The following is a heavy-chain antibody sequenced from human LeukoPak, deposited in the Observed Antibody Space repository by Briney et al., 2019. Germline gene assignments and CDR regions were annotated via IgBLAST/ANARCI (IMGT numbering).Heavy chain of an antibody. D-gene: IGHD5-18*01. Sequence: GASVKVSCKASGYIFTNYGISWVRQAPGQGLEWMGLINPSGGSTRYAQKFQGRVTMTRDMSTSTVYMELSSLRSEDTAVYYCARALPHRRLMDTTMEQHWFDPWGQGTLVTVSS. CDR3: ARALPHRRLMDTTMEQHWFDP. CDR1: GYIFTNYG. V-gene: IGHV1-46*01. CDR2: INPSGGST. J-gene: IGHJ5*02.